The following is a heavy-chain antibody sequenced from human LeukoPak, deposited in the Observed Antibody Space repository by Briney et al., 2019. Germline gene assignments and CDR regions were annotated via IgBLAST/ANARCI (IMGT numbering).Heavy chain of an antibody. Sequence: GASVKVSCKASGYTFTSYGISWVRQAPGQGLEWMGIINPSGGSTSYAQKFQGRVTMTRDTSTSTVYMELSSLRSEDTAVYYCARDLGCSGGSCYYGMDVWGQGTTVTVSS. CDR2: INPSGGST. D-gene: IGHD2-15*01. J-gene: IGHJ6*02. CDR3: ARDLGCSGGSCYYGMDV. CDR1: GYTFTSYG. V-gene: IGHV1-46*01.